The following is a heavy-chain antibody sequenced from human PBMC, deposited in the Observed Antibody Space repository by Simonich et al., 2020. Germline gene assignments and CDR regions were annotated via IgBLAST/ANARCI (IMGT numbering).Heavy chain of an antibody. CDR2: INHSGSS. CDR3: ARGKGWKNAFDI. V-gene: IGHV4-34*01. D-gene: IGHD1-1*01. J-gene: IGHJ3*02. Sequence: QVQLQQWGAGLLKPSETLSLTCAVYGGSFSGYYWSWIRQPPGKGLEWIGEINHSGSSNYNHSLKSRGTISVDTSKNQFSLKLSSVTAADTAVYYCARGKGWKNAFDIWGQGTMVTVSS. CDR1: GGSFSGYY.